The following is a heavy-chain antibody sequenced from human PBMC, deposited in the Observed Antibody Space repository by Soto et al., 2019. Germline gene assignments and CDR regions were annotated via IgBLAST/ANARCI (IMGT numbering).Heavy chain of an antibody. CDR1: GDTFSSYA. CDR3: ARVGPAHYYDSSGYYSPLAY. Sequence: EASLKVSCKASGDTFSSYAINWVRQAPGQGLEWMGGIIPMFGTANYAQKFKGRVTITAGESTSTVYMELSSLRSEDTAVYYCARVGPAHYYDSSGYYSPLAYSGQGTLVLVSA. CDR2: IIPMFGTA. V-gene: IGHV1-69*13. D-gene: IGHD3-22*01. J-gene: IGHJ4*02.